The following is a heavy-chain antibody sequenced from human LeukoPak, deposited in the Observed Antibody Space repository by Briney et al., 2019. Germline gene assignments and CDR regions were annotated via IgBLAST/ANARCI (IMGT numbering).Heavy chain of an antibody. CDR3: ASQDRTVRNWFDP. D-gene: IGHD1-14*01. CDR1: GDSVSSSDYS. CDR2: VYYSGTT. Sequence: SETLSLTCTVSGDSVSSSDYSWAWIRQPPGKGLQWIGSVYYSGTTYYNPSLKGRVTISIDTSKSQFSLSLSSVTAADAAVYFCASQDRTVRNWFDPWGQGTLVTVSS. J-gene: IGHJ5*02. V-gene: IGHV4-39*01.